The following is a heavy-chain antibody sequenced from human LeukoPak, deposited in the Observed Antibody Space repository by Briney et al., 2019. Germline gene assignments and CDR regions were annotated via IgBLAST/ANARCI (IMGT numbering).Heavy chain of an antibody. D-gene: IGHD3-10*01. J-gene: IGHJ4*02. Sequence: SETLSLTCTVSGGSISSYCWSWIRQPPGKGLEWIGYIYYSGSTNYNPSLKSRVTISVDTSKNQFSLKLSSVTAADTAVYYCARLRGRITMVRGAVLFDYWGQGTLVTVSS. V-gene: IGHV4-59*08. CDR3: ARLRGRITMVRGAVLFDY. CDR1: GGSISSYC. CDR2: IYYSGST.